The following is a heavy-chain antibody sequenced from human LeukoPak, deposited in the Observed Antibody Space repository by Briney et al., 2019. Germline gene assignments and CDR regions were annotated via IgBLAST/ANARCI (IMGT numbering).Heavy chain of an antibody. Sequence: SETLSLTCTVPGGSISSYYWSWIRQPPGKGLEWIGYIYYSGSTNYNPSLKSRVTISVDTSKNQFSLKLSSVTAADTAVYYCARGSRGYCSGCSCYSRFLGFDYWGQGTLVTVSS. CDR2: IYYSGST. V-gene: IGHV4-59*01. J-gene: IGHJ4*02. CDR3: ARGSRGYCSGCSCYSRFLGFDY. D-gene: IGHD2-15*01. CDR1: GGSISSYY.